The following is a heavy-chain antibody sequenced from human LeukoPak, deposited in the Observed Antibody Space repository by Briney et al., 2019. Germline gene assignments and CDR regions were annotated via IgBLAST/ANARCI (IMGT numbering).Heavy chain of an antibody. J-gene: IGHJ4*02. V-gene: IGHV3-74*01. CDR1: GFTFSSYW. Sequence: GGSLRLSCAASGFTFSSYWMNWVRQAPGKGLVWVSRIASDGSSTSYADSVKGRFTISRDNAKNTLYLQMNSLRAEDTAVYYCARKAGGYSYGPLDYWGQGALVTVSS. D-gene: IGHD5-18*01. CDR3: ARKAGGYSYGPLDY. CDR2: IASDGSST.